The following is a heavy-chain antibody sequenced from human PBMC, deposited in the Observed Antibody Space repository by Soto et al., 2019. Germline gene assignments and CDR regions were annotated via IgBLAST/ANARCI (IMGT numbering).Heavy chain of an antibody. J-gene: IGHJ4*02. Sequence: QVLLVQSGAEVKKPGSSVKVSCKLSGATFSSYAMSWVRQAPGQGLEWIGGIIPFFGTPNHAQKFQGRVTITADTSTATSYMELSSLRSDDTAVYYCARDKGAYYSHLVYWGQGTLVTVSS. CDR1: GATFSSYA. D-gene: IGHD3-22*01. CDR3: ARDKGAYYSHLVY. CDR2: IIPFFGTP. V-gene: IGHV1-69*06.